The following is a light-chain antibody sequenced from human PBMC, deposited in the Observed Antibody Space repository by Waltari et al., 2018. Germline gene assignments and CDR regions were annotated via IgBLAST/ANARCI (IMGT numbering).Light chain of an antibody. V-gene: IGKV1-39*01. CDR2: ATS. CDR1: QSISTY. CDR3: QQSYTSPWT. J-gene: IGKJ1*01. Sequence: DIQMTQSPSSLSASVGDRVTITCRASQSISTYLNWYQQIPGKAPNLLIYATSNLQSGVPSRFSGSGSGTHFTLTISSLQPEDFSIYYCQQSYTSPWTFGQGTRVEIK.